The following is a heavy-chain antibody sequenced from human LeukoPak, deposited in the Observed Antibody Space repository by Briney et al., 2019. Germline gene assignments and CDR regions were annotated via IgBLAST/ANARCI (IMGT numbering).Heavy chain of an antibody. V-gene: IGHV4-31*03. D-gene: IGHD7-27*01. CDR3: ASMGTADDAFDI. Sequence: PSETLSLTCTVSGGSISSGGYYWSWIRQHPGKGLEWIGYIYYSGSTYYNPSLKSRVTISVDTSKNQFSLKLSSVTAADTAVYYCASMGTADDAFDIWGQGTMVTVSS. J-gene: IGHJ3*02. CDR1: GGSISSGGYY. CDR2: IYYSGST.